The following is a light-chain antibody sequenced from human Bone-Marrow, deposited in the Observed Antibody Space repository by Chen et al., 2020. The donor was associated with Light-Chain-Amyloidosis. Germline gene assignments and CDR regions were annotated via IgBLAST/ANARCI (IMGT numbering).Light chain of an antibody. Sequence: ALTQPASVTGSPGQSTTISCTGTSCDVGSYNLFSWYQQHPGKAPKLMIYEVSKRPSGVSNRFSGSKSGNTASLTISGLQAEDEADYYCCSYAGSSTLVFGGGTKLTVL. V-gene: IGLV2-23*02. CDR3: CSYAGSSTLV. CDR1: SCDVGSYNL. J-gene: IGLJ2*01. CDR2: EVS.